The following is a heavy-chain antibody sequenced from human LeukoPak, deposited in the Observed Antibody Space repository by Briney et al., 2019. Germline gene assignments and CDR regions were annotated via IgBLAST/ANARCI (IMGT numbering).Heavy chain of an antibody. D-gene: IGHD2-2*01. Sequence: GGSLRLSCAASGFTFSSYGMHWVRQAPGKRLEWVAVIWYDGSNKYYADSVKGRFTISRDNSKNTLYLQMNSLRAEDTAVYYCARDPTSDIYCSSTSCSHNRYYYMDVWGKGTTVTVSS. CDR1: GFTFSSYG. V-gene: IGHV3-33*01. CDR3: ARDPTSDIYCSSTSCSHNRYYYMDV. J-gene: IGHJ6*03. CDR2: IWYDGSNK.